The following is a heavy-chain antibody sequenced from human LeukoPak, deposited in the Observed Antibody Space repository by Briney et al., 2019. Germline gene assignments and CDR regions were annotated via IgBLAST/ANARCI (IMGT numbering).Heavy chain of an antibody. CDR2: IYYSGST. V-gene: IGHV4-30-4*08. D-gene: IGHD1-26*01. CDR1: GGSISSGDYY. J-gene: IGHJ3*02. Sequence: SETLSLTCTVSGGSISSGDYYWSWIRQPPGKGLEWVGYIYYSGSTYYNPSLKSRVTISVDTSKNQFSLKLSSVTAADTAVYYCARTEHDAFDIWGQGTMVTVSS. CDR3: ARTEHDAFDI.